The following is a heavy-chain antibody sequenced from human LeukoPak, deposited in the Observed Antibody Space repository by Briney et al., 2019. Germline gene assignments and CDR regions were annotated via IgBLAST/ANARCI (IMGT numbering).Heavy chain of an antibody. CDR1: GFTFGDYG. V-gene: IGHV3-20*04. CDR3: AAQGYCSDGSCS. D-gene: IGHD2-15*01. CDR2: INWNGGST. Sequence: GGSLRLSCAASGFTFGDYGMSWVRHAPGKGMEWVSGINWNGGSTGYADSVKGRFTISRDNAKYSLYLQMNSLRAEDTAFYYCAAQGYCSDGSCSWGQGTLVTVSS. J-gene: IGHJ5*02.